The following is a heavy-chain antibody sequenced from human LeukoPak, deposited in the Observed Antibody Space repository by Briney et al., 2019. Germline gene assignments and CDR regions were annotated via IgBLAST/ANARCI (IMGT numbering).Heavy chain of an antibody. CDR2: ISSSSSYI. J-gene: IGHJ4*02. V-gene: IGHV3-21*01. Sequence: PGGSLRLSCAASGFTFSSYSMNWVRQAPGKGLEWVSSISSSSSYIYYADSVKGRFTISRDNAKNSLYLQMNSLRAEDTAVYYCARDGAVLYDYVWGSYRYTYFDYWGQGTLVTVSS. CDR1: GFTFSSYS. CDR3: ARDGAVLYDYVWGSYRYTYFDY. D-gene: IGHD3-16*02.